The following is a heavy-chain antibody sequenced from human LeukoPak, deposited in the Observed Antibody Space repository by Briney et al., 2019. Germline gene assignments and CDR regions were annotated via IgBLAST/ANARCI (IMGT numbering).Heavy chain of an antibody. D-gene: IGHD3-10*01. J-gene: IGHJ6*02. Sequence: GASVKVSCKASGYTFTSYGISWVRQAPGQGLEWMGWISAYNGNTNYAQKLQGRVTMTRDTSTSTVYMELSSLRSEDTAVYYCARGSDYYGMDVWGQGTTVTVSS. CDR2: ISAYNGNT. CDR1: GYTFTSYG. V-gene: IGHV1-18*01. CDR3: ARGSDYYGMDV.